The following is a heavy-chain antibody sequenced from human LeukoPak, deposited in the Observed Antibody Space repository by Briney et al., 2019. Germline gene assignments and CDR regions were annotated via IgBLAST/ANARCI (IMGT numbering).Heavy chain of an antibody. Sequence: SETLSLTCNVLGFSISSDYYWGWIRQPPGEGLEWIATIYHDGSTYYNPSLKGRVIISLDTSKNQFSLTLTYMTAADTAVYYCARLGVNGRTFDYWGQGTLVTVSS. CDR3: ARLGVNGRTFDY. V-gene: IGHV4-38-2*02. CDR1: GFSISSDYY. J-gene: IGHJ4*02. CDR2: IYHDGST. D-gene: IGHD1-14*01.